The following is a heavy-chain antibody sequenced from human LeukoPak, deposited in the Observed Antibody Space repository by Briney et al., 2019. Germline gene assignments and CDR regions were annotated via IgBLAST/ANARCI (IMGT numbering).Heavy chain of an antibody. J-gene: IGHJ4*02. V-gene: IGHV1-8*01. CDR3: ARAGYCSSTSCSYVPLFDY. Sequence: ASVKVSCKASGYTFTSYDINWVRQATGQGLEWMGLMNPNSGNTGYAQKFQGRVTMTRNTSISTAYMELSSLRSEDTAVYYCARAGYCSSTSCSYVPLFDYWGQGTLVTVSS. D-gene: IGHD2-2*01. CDR1: GYTFTSYD. CDR2: MNPNSGNT.